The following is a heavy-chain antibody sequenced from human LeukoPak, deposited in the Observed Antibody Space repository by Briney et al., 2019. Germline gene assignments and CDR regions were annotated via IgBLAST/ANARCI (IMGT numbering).Heavy chain of an antibody. Sequence: SETLSLTCAVYGGSFSAYYWSWIRQPPGKGLEWIGEINHSGSTNYNPSLKSRVIISVDTSKNQLSLKLSSVTAADMAVYYCARVDKNGGTTFDYWGQGTLVTVSS. CDR3: ARVDKNGGTTFDY. CDR2: INHSGST. V-gene: IGHV4-34*01. CDR1: GGSFSAYY. J-gene: IGHJ4*02. D-gene: IGHD2/OR15-2a*01.